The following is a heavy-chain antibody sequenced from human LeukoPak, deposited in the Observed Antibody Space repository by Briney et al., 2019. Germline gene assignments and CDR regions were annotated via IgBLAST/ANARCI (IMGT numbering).Heavy chain of an antibody. J-gene: IGHJ4*02. CDR2: ISSSSTYI. Sequence: GGSLRLSCAASGFTFSLYSMNWVRQTPGKGLEWVSSISSSSTYIYYADSVKGRFTISRDNSKNTLYLQMNSLRAEDTAVYYCARDWGLRGWGQGTLVTVSS. CDR3: ARDWGLRG. D-gene: IGHD4-17*01. CDR1: GFTFSLYS. V-gene: IGHV3-21*01.